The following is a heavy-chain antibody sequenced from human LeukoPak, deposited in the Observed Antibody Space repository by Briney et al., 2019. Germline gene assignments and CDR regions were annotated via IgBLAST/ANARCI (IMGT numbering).Heavy chain of an antibody. J-gene: IGHJ5*02. CDR1: GGSISSYY. D-gene: IGHD6-19*01. CDR3: ARRSLKGWYPNWFDP. CDR2: IYYSGST. V-gene: IGHV4-59*01. Sequence: PSETLSLTCTVSGGSISSYYWSWIRQPPGKGLEWIGYIYYSGSTNYNPSLKSRVTISVDTSKNQFSLKLSSVTAADTAVYYCARRSLKGWYPNWFDPWGQGTLVTVSS.